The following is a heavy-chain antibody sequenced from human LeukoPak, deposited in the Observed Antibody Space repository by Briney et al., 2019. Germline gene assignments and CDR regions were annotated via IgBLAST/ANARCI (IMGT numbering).Heavy chain of an antibody. V-gene: IGHV3-74*01. CDR1: GFTFSSYW. J-gene: IGHJ5*02. Sequence: GGSLRLSCAASGFTFSSYWMHWVRQAPGKGLVWFSRINSDGSSTSYADSVKGRFTISRDNAKNTLYLQMNSLRAEDTAVYYCARAGCSSTSCYHWFDPWGQGTLVTVSS. D-gene: IGHD2-2*01. CDR2: INSDGSST. CDR3: ARAGCSSTSCYHWFDP.